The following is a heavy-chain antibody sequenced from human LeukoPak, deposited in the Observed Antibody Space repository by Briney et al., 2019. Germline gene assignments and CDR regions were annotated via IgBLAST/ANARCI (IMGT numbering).Heavy chain of an antibody. Sequence: SQTLSLTCTVSGGSISSGGYYWSWIRQHPGKGLEWIGYIYYSGSTNYNPSLKSRVTISVDTSKNQFSLKLSSVTAADTAVYYCARTVVGGIAARTRYYFDYWGQGTLVTVSS. CDR3: ARTVVGGIAARTRYYFDY. V-gene: IGHV4-31*03. CDR2: IYYSGST. CDR1: GGSISSGGYY. J-gene: IGHJ4*02. D-gene: IGHD6-6*01.